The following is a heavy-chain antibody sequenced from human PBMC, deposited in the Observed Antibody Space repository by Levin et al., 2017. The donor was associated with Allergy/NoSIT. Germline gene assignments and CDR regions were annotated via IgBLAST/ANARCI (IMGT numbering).Heavy chain of an antibody. V-gene: IGHV1-18*01. CDR3: ARFVVTPVSYFYMDV. J-gene: IGHJ6*03. Sequence: ASVKVSCKASGYTFKNYGICWVRQAPGQGLEWMGWISTHNGNTNYAQSFQGRVTMTTDTSTSTADMELRSLISDDTAVYYCARFVVTPVSYFYMDVWGKGTTVTVSS. D-gene: IGHD2-2*01. CDR2: ISTHNGNT. CDR1: GYTFKNYG.